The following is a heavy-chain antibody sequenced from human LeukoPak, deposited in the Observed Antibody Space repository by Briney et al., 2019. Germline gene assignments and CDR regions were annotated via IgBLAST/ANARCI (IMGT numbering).Heavy chain of an antibody. D-gene: IGHD3-10*01. CDR3: ARYYFGSGGYDDWFDP. Sequence: ASVKVSGKASGYTFTSYGISWVRQAPGQGLEWMGWISAYNGNTNYAQKLQGRATMTTDTSTSTAYMELRSLRSDDTAVYYCARYYFGSGGYDDWFDPWGQGTLVTVSS. CDR1: GYTFTSYG. J-gene: IGHJ5*02. V-gene: IGHV1-18*01. CDR2: ISAYNGNT.